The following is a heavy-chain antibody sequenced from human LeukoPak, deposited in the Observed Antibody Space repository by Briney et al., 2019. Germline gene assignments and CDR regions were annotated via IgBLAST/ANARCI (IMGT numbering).Heavy chain of an antibody. CDR2: IYTSGST. Sequence: SETLSLTCTVSGGSISSGSYYWSWIRQPAGKGLEWIGRIYTSGSTNYNPSLKSRVTISVDTSKNQFSLKLSSVTAADTAVYYCARELAPLGRFDYWGQGTLVTVSS. D-gene: IGHD7-27*01. CDR1: GGSISSGSYY. J-gene: IGHJ4*02. CDR3: ARELAPLGRFDY. V-gene: IGHV4-61*02.